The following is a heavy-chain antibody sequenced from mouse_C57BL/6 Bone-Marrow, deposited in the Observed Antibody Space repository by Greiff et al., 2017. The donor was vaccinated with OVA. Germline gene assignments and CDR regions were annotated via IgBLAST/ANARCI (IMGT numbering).Heavy chain of an antibody. D-gene: IGHD1-1*01. CDR1: GYTFTSYW. J-gene: IGHJ2*01. Sequence: VKLQQPGAELVKPGASVKLSCKASGYTFTSYWMHWVKQRPGRGLEWIGNIYPSDSETHYNQKFKDKATLTVDKSSSTAYMQLSSLTSEDSAVYYCARGSSYVIDYWGQGTTLTVSS. CDR3: ARGSSYVIDY. CDR2: IYPSDSET. V-gene: IGHV1-61*01.